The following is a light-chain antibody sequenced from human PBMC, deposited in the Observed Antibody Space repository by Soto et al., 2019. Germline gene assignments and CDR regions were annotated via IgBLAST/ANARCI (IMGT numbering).Light chain of an antibody. J-gene: IGKJ1*01. V-gene: IGKV2-30*01. CDR3: MQGTHWPWT. Sequence: DVVMTQSPLSLPVTLGQPASISCRSSQSLVYSDGNTYLNWLQQRPGQSPRRLIYKVSNRDSGVPDRFSGSGAGTDLTLKISRVEAEDVGVYYCMQGTHWPWTFGQGTKVEIK. CDR2: KVS. CDR1: QSLVYSDGNTY.